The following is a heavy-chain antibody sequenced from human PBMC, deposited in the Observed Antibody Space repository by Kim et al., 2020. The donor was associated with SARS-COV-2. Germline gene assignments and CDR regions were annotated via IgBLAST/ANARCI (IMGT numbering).Heavy chain of an antibody. CDR3: ARGLTMIDSHFDY. CDR1: GGSFSGYY. V-gene: IGHV4-34*01. Sequence: SETLSLTCAVYGGSFSGYYWSWIRQPPGKGLEWIGEINHSGSTNYNPSLKSRVTISVDTSKNQFSLKLSSVTAADTAVYYCARGLTMIDSHFDYWGQGTLVTVSS. CDR2: INHSGST. J-gene: IGHJ4*02. D-gene: IGHD3-22*01.